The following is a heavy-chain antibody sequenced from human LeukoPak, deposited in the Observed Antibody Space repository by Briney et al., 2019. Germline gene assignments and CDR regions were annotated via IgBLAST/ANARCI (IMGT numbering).Heavy chain of an antibody. V-gene: IGHV4-59*12. CDR3: ARDSGGNDYFDY. CDR1: GGSISNYY. D-gene: IGHD4-23*01. Sequence: SETLSLTCTVSGGSISNYYWSWIRQPPGKGLEWIGSIYHSGSTNYNPSLKSRVTISVDKSKNQFSLKLSSVTAADTAVYYCARDSGGNDYFDYWGQGTLVTVSS. CDR2: IYHSGST. J-gene: IGHJ4*02.